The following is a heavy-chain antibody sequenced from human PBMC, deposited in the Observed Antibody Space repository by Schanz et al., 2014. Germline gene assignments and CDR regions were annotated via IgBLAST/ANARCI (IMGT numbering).Heavy chain of an antibody. Sequence: EEQLVESGGGLVQPGRSLTLSCTTSGFTFTDHALSWVRQAPGQGLQWVGFIRSKDYGGPPEYVAPVKGRFTISRDDSRGIAYLHMTSLKTEDTGVYYCTRDSRTWNNWFDSGGQGTLVIVSS. CDR1: GFTFTDHA. CDR3: TRDSRTWNNWFDS. J-gene: IGHJ5*01. V-gene: IGHV3-49*04. D-gene: IGHD1-1*01. CDR2: IRSKDYGGPP.